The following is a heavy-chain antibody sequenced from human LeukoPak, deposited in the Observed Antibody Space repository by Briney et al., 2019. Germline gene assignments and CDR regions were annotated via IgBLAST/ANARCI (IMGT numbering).Heavy chain of an antibody. CDR3: THWTRHDGYCSGGSCYGLHY. CDR2: IYWDDDE. J-gene: IGHJ4*02. V-gene: IGHV2-5*02. D-gene: IGHD2-15*01. CDR1: GFSLSTRGVG. Sequence: GPTLVNPTQTLTLTCTFSGFSLSTRGVGVGWVRQPPGKALEWLALIYWDDDERYSPSLNSRLTITKDTSKNQVVLTVTDMDPVDTATYYCTHWTRHDGYCSGGSCYGLHYWGQGTLLTVSS.